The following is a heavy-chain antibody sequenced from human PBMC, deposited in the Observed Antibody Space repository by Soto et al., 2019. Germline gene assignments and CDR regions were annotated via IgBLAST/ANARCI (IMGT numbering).Heavy chain of an antibody. Sequence: SETLSLTCTVSGGSIDSSNHFWGWIRQTPGKGPEWIGSIYYLGITNYNPSLKSRVTISIDTSKSQFSLKVTSVSAADTAVYYCARHSGEFLDYWGQGTLVT. CDR1: GGSIDSSNHF. CDR3: ARHSGEFLDY. D-gene: IGHD3-10*01. J-gene: IGHJ4*02. CDR2: IYYLGIT. V-gene: IGHV4-39*01.